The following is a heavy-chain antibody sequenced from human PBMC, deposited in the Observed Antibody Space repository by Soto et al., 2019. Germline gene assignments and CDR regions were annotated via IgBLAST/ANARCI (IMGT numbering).Heavy chain of an antibody. D-gene: IGHD1-20*01. V-gene: IGHV3-48*03. CDR1: GFTFSRDE. CDR3: ARGYDAGCHFGY. CDR2: IQNHGYST. J-gene: IGHJ4*02. Sequence: EVQLVESGGGLVQPGGSLRLSCEASGFTFSRDEMTWVRQAPGKGLEWIAYIQNHGYSTHYADSVKGRFNISRDNAKNTLFLQMSSLTAEDTEIYYCARGYDAGCHFGYWGQGVLVTVSS.